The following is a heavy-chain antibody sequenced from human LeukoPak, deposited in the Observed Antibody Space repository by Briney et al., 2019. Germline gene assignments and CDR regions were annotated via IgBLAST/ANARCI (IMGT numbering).Heavy chain of an antibody. CDR1: GYTFTSYG. Sequence: GASVKVSRKASGYTFTSYGISWVRQAPGQGLEWMGWISAYNGNTNYAQKLQGRVTMTTDTSTSTAYMELRSLRSDDTAVYYCARDGGEQYYYYGMDVWGQGTTVTVSS. CDR2: ISAYNGNT. V-gene: IGHV1-18*01. CDR3: ARDGGEQYYYYGMDV. J-gene: IGHJ6*02. D-gene: IGHD1/OR15-1a*01.